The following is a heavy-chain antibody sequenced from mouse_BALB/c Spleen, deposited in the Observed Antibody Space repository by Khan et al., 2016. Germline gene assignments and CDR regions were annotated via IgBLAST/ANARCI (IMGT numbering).Heavy chain of an antibody. J-gene: IGHJ3*01. CDR2: IDPDNDYT. D-gene: IGHD4-1*01. V-gene: IGHV1S136*01. Sequence: VQLKQSGPELVKPGASVKMSCKASGYTFSRYVMHWVKQKPGQGLEWIGYIDPDNDYTKYTEKFNGKVTLTSDKSSNTAYLDLTSLTSEDSAVYYGERPVGNSFAYGGQGTLVTVSA. CDR3: ERPVGNSFAY. CDR1: GYTFSRYV.